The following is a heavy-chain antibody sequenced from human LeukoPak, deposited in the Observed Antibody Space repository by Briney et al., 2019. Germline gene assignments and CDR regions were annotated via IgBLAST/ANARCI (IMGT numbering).Heavy chain of an antibody. CDR1: GFTFSSYW. D-gene: IGHD6-13*01. V-gene: IGHV3-7*01. J-gene: IGHJ4*02. CDR3: ARDHLTGYSSSWYYFDY. Sequence: GGSLRLSCAASGFTFSSYWMSWVRQAPGKGLEWVANTKQDGSEKYYVDSVKGRFTISRDNAKNSLYLQMNSLRAEDTAVYYCARDHLTGYSSSWYYFDYWGQGTLVTVSS. CDR2: TKQDGSEK.